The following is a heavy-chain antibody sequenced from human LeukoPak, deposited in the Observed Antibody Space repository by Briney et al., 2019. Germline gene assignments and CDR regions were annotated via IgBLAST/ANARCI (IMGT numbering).Heavy chain of an antibody. D-gene: IGHD3-22*01. CDR1: GYSISSGYY. CDR2: IYHSGST. J-gene: IGHJ3*02. V-gene: IGHV4-38-2*01. CDR3: AGRLDYDSSGYRPQAFDI. Sequence: SETLSLTCAVSGYSISSGYYWGWIRQPPGKGLEWIGSIYHSGSTYYNLSLKSRVTISVDTSKNQFSLKLSSVTAADTAVYYCAGRLDYDSSGYRPQAFDIWGQGTMVTVSS.